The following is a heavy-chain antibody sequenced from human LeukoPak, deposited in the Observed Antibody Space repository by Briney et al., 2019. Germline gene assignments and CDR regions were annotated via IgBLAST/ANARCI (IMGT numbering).Heavy chain of an antibody. J-gene: IGHJ6*02. Sequence: ASVKVSCKASGGTFSSYAISWVRQGPGQGLEWMGGIIPIFGTANYAQKFQGRVTITADESTSTAYMELSSLRSEDTAVYYCARAPSRFYYYYGMDVWGQGTTVTVSS. CDR1: GGTFSSYA. V-gene: IGHV1-69*13. CDR2: IIPIFGTA. CDR3: ARAPSRFYYYYGMDV.